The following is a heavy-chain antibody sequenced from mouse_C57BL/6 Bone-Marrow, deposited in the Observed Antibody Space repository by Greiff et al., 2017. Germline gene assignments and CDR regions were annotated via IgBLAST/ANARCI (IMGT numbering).Heavy chain of an antibody. CDR2: ISDGGSYT. J-gene: IGHJ3*01. CDR3: AREGYSNYGGFAY. V-gene: IGHV5-4*01. D-gene: IGHD2-5*01. CDR1: GFTFSSYA. Sequence: EVQGVESGGGLVKPGGSLKLSCAASGFTFSSYAMSWVRQTPEKRLEWVATISDGGSYTYYPDNVKGRFTISRDNAKNNLYLQMSHLKSEDTAMYYCAREGYSNYGGFAYWGQGTLVTVSA.